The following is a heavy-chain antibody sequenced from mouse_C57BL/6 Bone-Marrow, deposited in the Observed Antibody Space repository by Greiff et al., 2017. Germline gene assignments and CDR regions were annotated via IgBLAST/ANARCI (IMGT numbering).Heavy chain of an antibody. V-gene: IGHV1-81*01. Sequence: QVQLKESGAELARPGASVKLSCKASGYTFTSYGISWVKQRTGQGLEWIGEIYPRRGNTYYNEKFKGKATLTADKSSSTAYMELRSLTSEDSAVYFCVPYYCGSTYFDDWGKGTTVTVSS. CDR1: GYTFTSYG. CDR3: VPYYCGSTYFDD. CDR2: IYPRRGNT. D-gene: IGHD1-1*01. J-gene: IGHJ1*03.